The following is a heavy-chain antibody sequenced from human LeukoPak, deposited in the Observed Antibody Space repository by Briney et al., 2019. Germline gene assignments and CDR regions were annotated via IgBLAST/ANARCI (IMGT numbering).Heavy chain of an antibody. D-gene: IGHD3-22*01. V-gene: IGHV3-15*01. Sequence: GGSLRLSCAVSGFTVSDAWMIWVRQTPGKGLEWVGRIKSKTGGGTTDFAAPVKGRFTISRDDSKNTLYLQMDGLKTEDTAIYYCTKTAHLYDSSTWWGRGALVTVSS. CDR3: TKTAHLYDSSTW. J-gene: IGHJ4*02. CDR1: GFTVSDAW. CDR2: IKSKTGGGTT.